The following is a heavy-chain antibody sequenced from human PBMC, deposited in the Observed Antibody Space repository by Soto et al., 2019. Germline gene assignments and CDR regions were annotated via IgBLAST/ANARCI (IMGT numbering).Heavy chain of an antibody. CDR1: GFTFSSYS. CDR3: ARPYGSGIYFGY. D-gene: IGHD3-10*01. V-gene: IGHV3-21*01. Sequence: EVQLVESGGGLVKPGGSLRLSCAASGFTFSSYSMNWVRQAPGKGLEWVSSISSSSSYIYYADSVKGRFTISRDNAKNSLYLQMNSLRAEVTAVYYCARPYGSGIYFGYWGQGTLVTVSS. CDR2: ISSSSSYI. J-gene: IGHJ4*02.